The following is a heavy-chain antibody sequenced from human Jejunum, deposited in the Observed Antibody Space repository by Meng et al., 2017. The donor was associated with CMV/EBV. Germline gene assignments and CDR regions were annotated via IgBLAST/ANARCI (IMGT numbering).Heavy chain of an antibody. J-gene: IGHJ4*02. CDR2: INTNTGNP. D-gene: IGHD2-21*01. CDR1: GYTFTNYA. Sequence: QVQLVQSASDLQKPGASVKVSCKASGYTFTNYAMTWLRQAPGQGLEWMGWINTNTGNPTYAQAFTGRFVFSLDTSVSTAYLQISSLMAEDTAVYYCARGRDYITRRCYSDYWGQGTLVTVSS. CDR3: ARGRDYITRRCYSDY. V-gene: IGHV7-4-1*02.